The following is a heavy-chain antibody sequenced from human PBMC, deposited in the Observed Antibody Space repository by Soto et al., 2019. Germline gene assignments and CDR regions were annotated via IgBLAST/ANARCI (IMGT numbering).Heavy chain of an antibody. CDR1: GYTFTSYD. CDR3: ARGLEYSSSSAVGWFDP. V-gene: IGHV1-8*01. CDR2: MNPNSGNT. J-gene: IGHJ5*02. Sequence: QVQLVQSGAEVKKPGASVKVSCKASGYTFTSYDINWERQATGQGLEWMGWMNPNSGNTGYAQKFQGRVTMTRNTSISTAYMELSSLRSEDTAVYYCARGLEYSSSSAVGWFDPWGQGTLVTVSS. D-gene: IGHD6-6*01.